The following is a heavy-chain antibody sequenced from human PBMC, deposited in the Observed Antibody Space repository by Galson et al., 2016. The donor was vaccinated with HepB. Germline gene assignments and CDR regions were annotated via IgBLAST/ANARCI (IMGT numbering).Heavy chain of an antibody. D-gene: IGHD5-12*01. V-gene: IGHV1-24*01. CDR2: FDPEDDET. CDR3: ATGHSGYDLYGGVDY. CDR1: GYTLKDLS. J-gene: IGHJ4*02. Sequence: SVKVSCKVSGYTLKDLSVHWVRQAPGKGFEWMGGFDPEDDETIYAQKFQGRVTMTEDTFTDTAYMELISLRSDDTAVYYCATGHSGYDLYGGVDYWGQGTPVTVSP.